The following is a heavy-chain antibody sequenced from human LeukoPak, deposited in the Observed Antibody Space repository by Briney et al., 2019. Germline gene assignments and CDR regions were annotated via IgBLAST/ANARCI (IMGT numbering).Heavy chain of an antibody. CDR1: GYTFTSYD. J-gene: IGHJ5*02. V-gene: IGHV1-8*03. CDR3: ARANYGDSGWFDP. CDR2: MNPNSGNT. Sequence: ASVKVSCKASGYTFTSYDINWVRQATGQGLEWMGWMNPNSGNTGYAQKFQGRVTIIRNTSISTAYMELSSLRSEDTAVYYCARANYGDSGWFDPWGQGTLVTVSS. D-gene: IGHD4-17*01.